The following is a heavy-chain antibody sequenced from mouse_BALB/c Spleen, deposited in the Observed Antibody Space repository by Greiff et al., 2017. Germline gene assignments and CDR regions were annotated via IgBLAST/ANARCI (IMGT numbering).Heavy chain of an antibody. J-gene: IGHJ3*01. CDR1: GYTFSGYW. Sequence: QVQLQQSGAELVKPGASVKISCKASGYTFSGYWIEWVKQRPGHGLEWIGEILPGSGSTYYNEKFKGKATFTVDTSSNTAYMQLSSLTSEDADGYYCTRRCAAMAYWGQGTLVTVSA. CDR3: TRRCAAMAY. CDR2: ILPGSGST. D-gene: IGHD1-2*01. V-gene: IGHV1-9*01.